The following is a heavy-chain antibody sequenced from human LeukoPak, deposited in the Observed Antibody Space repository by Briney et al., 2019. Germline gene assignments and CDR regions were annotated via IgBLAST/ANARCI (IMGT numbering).Heavy chain of an antibody. CDR1: GFTFSSYG. CDR3: AKDRALILFPTYFDS. Sequence: PGGSLRLSCAASGFTFSSYGMHWVRQAPGKGLEWVAAISYDGNNENYADSVKGRFTISRDNSKNTLYLRMNSLGPEDTALYYCAKDRALILFPTYFDSWGQGTLVTVSS. D-gene: IGHD2/OR15-2a*01. CDR2: ISYDGNNE. J-gene: IGHJ4*02. V-gene: IGHV3-30*18.